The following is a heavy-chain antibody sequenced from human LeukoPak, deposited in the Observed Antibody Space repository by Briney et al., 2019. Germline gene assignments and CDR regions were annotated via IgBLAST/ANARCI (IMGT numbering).Heavy chain of an antibody. CDR2: IDPNSGDT. Sequence: ASVKVSCKASGYTFTDYYMHWVRQAPGQGLEWMGWIDPNSGDTNYAQKFQGRVTMTRDMSTSTVYMELSSLRSEDTAVYYCARPSSGSYAIFDYWGQGTLVTVSS. CDR1: GYTFTDYY. D-gene: IGHD1-26*01. J-gene: IGHJ4*02. V-gene: IGHV1-2*02. CDR3: ARPSSGSYAIFDY.